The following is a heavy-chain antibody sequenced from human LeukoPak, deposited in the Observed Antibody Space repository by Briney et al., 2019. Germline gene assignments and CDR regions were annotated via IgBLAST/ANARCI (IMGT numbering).Heavy chain of an antibody. CDR1: KFTFSSYA. Sequence: GGSLRLSCAASKFTFSSYAMHWVRQAPGKGLEWVAVISHDGSKIYYADSVKGRFTISRDNSKNTLYLQMNSLRAEDTAVYNCARDLSGYYSIDYWGQGTLVTVSS. CDR3: ARDLSGYYSIDY. V-gene: IGHV3-30-3*01. D-gene: IGHD3-22*01. J-gene: IGHJ4*02. CDR2: ISHDGSKI.